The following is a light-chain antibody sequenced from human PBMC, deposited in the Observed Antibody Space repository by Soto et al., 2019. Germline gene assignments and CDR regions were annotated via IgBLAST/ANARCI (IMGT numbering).Light chain of an antibody. Sequence: EIVLTQSPGTLSLSPGEGATLSCRASQSVSGNYLAWYQQSPGQPPRLLIYGASSRATGIPDRFSGSGSGTNFTLTISRLEPEDFALYYCQHDETSPVYTFGPGTKVEIK. CDR3: QHDETSPVYT. CDR1: QSVSGNY. J-gene: IGKJ2*01. CDR2: GAS. V-gene: IGKV3-20*01.